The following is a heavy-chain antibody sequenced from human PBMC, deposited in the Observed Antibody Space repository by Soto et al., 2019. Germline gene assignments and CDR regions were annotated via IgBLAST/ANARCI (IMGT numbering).Heavy chain of an antibody. CDR2: IIPIFGTA. CDR3: ACFLRSSPVYYYYRMDV. J-gene: IGHJ6*02. D-gene: IGHD1-26*01. Sequence: SVKGSCKASGGTFSSYAISWVRQAPGQGLEWMGGIIPIFGTANYAQKFQGRVTITADKSTSTAYMELSSRRSEDKAVNYCACFLRSSPVYYYYRMDVRRQRPTVPASS. V-gene: IGHV1-69*06. CDR1: GGTFSSYA.